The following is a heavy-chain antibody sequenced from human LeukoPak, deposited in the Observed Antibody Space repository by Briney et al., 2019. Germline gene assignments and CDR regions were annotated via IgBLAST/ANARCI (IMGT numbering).Heavy chain of an antibody. D-gene: IGHD5-12*01. V-gene: IGHV1-2*02. Sequence: ASVKVSCKASGYTFTGYYMHWVRQAPGQGLEWMGWINPNSGGTNYAQKFQGRVTMTRDTSISTAYMELSRLRSDDTAVYYCARDRSVATIGGVDYWGQGTLVTLSS. J-gene: IGHJ4*02. CDR1: GYTFTGYY. CDR2: INPNSGGT. CDR3: ARDRSVATIGGVDY.